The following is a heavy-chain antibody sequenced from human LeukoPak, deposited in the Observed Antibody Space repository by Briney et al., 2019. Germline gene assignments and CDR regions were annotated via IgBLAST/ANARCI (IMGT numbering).Heavy chain of an antibody. J-gene: IGHJ4*02. CDR2: INTDGRIT. CDR3: TRDGGSFCDFDY. D-gene: IGHD1-26*01. CDR1: GFSFRNYA. V-gene: IGHV3-64*02. Sequence: GGSLRLSCVASGFSFRNYAVHWVRQAPGKGLEYVSVINTDGRITYYADSVKGRFTISRDNSKNTVYLQMGSLRGEDMAVYYCTRDGGSFCDFDYWGQGALVTVSS.